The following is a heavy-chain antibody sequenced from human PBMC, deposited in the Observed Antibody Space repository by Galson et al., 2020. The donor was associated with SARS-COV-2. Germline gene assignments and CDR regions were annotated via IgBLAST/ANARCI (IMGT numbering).Heavy chain of an antibody. D-gene: IGHD6-19*01. V-gene: IGHV3-30*04. CDR3: AREAIAVAGTEFAY. Sequence: GESLKISCAASGFTFSSYAMHWVRQAPGKGLEWVAVISYDGSNKYYADSVKGRFTISRDNSKNTLYLQMNSLRAEDTAVYYCAREAIAVAGTEFAYWGQGTLVTVSS. CDR2: ISYDGSNK. J-gene: IGHJ4*02. CDR1: GFTFSSYA.